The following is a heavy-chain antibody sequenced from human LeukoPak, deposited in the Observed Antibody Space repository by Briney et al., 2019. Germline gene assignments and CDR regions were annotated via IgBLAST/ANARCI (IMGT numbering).Heavy chain of an antibody. V-gene: IGHV4-38-2*01. CDR1: GYSISSGYY. CDR3: ASLGYDPSSSSPYAFDY. J-gene: IGHJ4*02. D-gene: IGHD6-6*01. Sequence: SETLSLTCAVSGYSISSGYYWGWIRQPPGKGLEWIGSIYHSGSTYYNPSLKSRVTISVDTSKNQFSLKLSSVTAADTAVYYCASLGYDPSSSSPYAFDYWGQGTLVTVSS. CDR2: IYHSGST.